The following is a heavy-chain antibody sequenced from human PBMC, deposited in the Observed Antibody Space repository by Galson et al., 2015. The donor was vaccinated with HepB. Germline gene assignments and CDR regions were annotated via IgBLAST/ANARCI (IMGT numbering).Heavy chain of an antibody. CDR2: INTYNGDT. D-gene: IGHD3-9*01. CDR3: AGDPHATGYYRS. J-gene: IGHJ5*01. V-gene: IGHV1-18*01. CDR1: GYTFSSYG. Sequence: SVKVSCKASGYTFSSYGFNWVRQAPGQGLEWMGCINTYNGDTNYAQKLRGRVTMTTDTSTNTAYMELRSLISDDTAVYYCAGDPHATGYYRSWGPGTLVIVSS.